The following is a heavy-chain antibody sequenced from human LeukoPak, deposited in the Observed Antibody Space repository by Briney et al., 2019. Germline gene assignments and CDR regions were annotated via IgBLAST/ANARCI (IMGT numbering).Heavy chain of an antibody. CDR1: GFTFSSYG. J-gene: IGHJ4*02. CDR2: IRYDGSNK. V-gene: IGHV3-30*02. D-gene: IGHD2-15*01. CDR3: ARDPCSGGRCYADFDY. Sequence: GGSLRLSCAASGFTFSSYGMNWVRQAPGKGLEWVAYIRYDGSNKYYADSVKGRFTISRDNSKNTLYLQMNSLRAEDTAVYYCARDPCSGGRCYADFDYWGQGTLVTVSS.